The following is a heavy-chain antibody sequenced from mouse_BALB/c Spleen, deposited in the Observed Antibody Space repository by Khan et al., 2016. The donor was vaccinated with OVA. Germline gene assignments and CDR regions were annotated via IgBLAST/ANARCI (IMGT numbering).Heavy chain of an antibody. CDR3: ARGYDGYYFAY. Sequence: EVQLQESGPGLVKPSQSLSLTCSVTDYSITSGFYWNWIRQFPGNKLEWMGDINYDGSSNYNPSLKNRISITRDTSKNQFFLKLSSVTTEDTATYFCARGYDGYYFAYWGQGTLFTVSA. D-gene: IGHD2-3*01. V-gene: IGHV3-6*02. CDR2: INYDGSS. CDR1: DYSITSGFY. J-gene: IGHJ3*01.